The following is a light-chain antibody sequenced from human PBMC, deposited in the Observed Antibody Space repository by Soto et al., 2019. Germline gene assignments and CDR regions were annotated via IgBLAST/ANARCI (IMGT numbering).Light chain of an antibody. J-gene: IGKJ5*01. V-gene: IGKV3-20*01. CDR2: GAS. Sequence: EIVLTQSPGTLSLSPGERATLSCRASQSVSSNLAWYQQKPGQAPRLLVYGASTRATGIPARFSGSGSGTHFTLTIRRMEPEDFALYYCQQYASSPITFGQGTRLEIK. CDR1: QSVSSN. CDR3: QQYASSPIT.